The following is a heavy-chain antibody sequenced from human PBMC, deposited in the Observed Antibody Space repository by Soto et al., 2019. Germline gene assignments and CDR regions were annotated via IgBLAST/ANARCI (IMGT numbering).Heavy chain of an antibody. CDR1: GYPFSSYG. J-gene: IGHJ6*02. CDR2: ISGYNGKT. CDR3: AKDLMIVVVITDYNYYGMDV. D-gene: IGHD3-22*01. V-gene: IGHV1-18*04. Sequence: GASVKVSCKTSGYPFSSYGISWVRQAPGQGLEWLGWISGYNGKTEYGQKVQDRLILTTDTSTNTVYMEMRNLRSDDTAVYYCAKDLMIVVVITDYNYYGMDVWGQGTTVTVSS.